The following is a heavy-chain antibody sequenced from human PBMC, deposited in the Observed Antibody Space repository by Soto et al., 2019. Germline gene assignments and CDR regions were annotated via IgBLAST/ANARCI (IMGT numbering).Heavy chain of an antibody. CDR2: INPTGSP. D-gene: IGHD6-19*01. J-gene: IGHJ3*02. CDR3: ARSREQWLVAAFDI. CDR1: GGSLTGYY. Sequence: SETLSLTCVVYGGSLTGYYWSWIRQPPGRGLEWIGEINPTGSPKYNPSLMSRVTISVDTSKNQFSMKLSSVTAADTAVFYCARSREQWLVAAFDIWGQGTMVTVSS. V-gene: IGHV4-34*01.